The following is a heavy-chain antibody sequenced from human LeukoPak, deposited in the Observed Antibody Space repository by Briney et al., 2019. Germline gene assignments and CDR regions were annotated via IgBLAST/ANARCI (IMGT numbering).Heavy chain of an antibody. V-gene: IGHV4-59*11. CDR2: IYYSGST. CDR3: ARGSWSGYHMGWFDH. CDR1: GGSISSHY. Sequence: SETLSLTCAVSGGSISSHYLSWIRQPPGKGLEWLGYIYYSGSTNYNPSLKSRVTISVDTSKNQYSLKLSSVTAADTAVYYCARGSWSGYHMGWFDHWGQGTLVTVSS. J-gene: IGHJ5*02. D-gene: IGHD3-3*01.